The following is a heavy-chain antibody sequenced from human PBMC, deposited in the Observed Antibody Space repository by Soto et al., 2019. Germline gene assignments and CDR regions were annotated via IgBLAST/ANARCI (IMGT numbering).Heavy chain of an antibody. Sequence: PSETLSLTCTVSGGSISSGDYYWSWIRQPPGQGLEWIGYIYYSGSTYYNPSLKSRVTISVDTSKNQFSLKLSSVTAADTAVYYCARQNYYDSSGYKEYWGQGTLVTVSS. D-gene: IGHD3-22*01. CDR1: GGSISSGDYY. J-gene: IGHJ4*02. V-gene: IGHV4-30-4*01. CDR3: ARQNYYDSSGYKEY. CDR2: IYYSGST.